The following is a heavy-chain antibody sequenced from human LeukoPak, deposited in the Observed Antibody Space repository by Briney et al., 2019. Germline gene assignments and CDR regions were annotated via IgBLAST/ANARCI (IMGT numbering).Heavy chain of an antibody. D-gene: IGHD1-26*01. CDR1: GFTFSSYS. CDR2: ISSSSSTT. J-gene: IGHJ5*02. V-gene: IGHV3-48*02. CDR3: ARVVVGATSHWFDP. Sequence: GGSLRLSCAASGFTFSSYSMNWVRQAPGKGLEWVSYISSSSSTTYYADSVEGRCTISRDNAKKSLYLQMNSLRDEDTAVYYCARVVVGATSHWFDPWAREPWSPSPQ.